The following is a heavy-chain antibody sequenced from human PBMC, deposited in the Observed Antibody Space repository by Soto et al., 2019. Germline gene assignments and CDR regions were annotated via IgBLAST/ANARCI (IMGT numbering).Heavy chain of an antibody. D-gene: IGHD5-12*01. V-gene: IGHV3-48*02. CDR2: ISSSSSTI. CDR3: ARDGPYSGYDHADYENYYFDY. CDR1: GFTFSSYS. Sequence: PGGSLRLSCAASGFTFSSYSMNWVRQAPGKGLEWVSYISSSSSTIYYADSVKGRFTISRDNAKNSLYLQMNSLRDEDTAVYYCARDGPYSGYDHADYENYYFDYWGQGTLVTVSS. J-gene: IGHJ4*02.